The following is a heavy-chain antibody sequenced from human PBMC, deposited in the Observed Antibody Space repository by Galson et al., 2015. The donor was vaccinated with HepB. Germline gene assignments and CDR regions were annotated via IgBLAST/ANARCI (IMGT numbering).Heavy chain of an antibody. D-gene: IGHD4-11*01. CDR2: ISWNSGSI. CDR3: AKVDYSNYYFDY. CDR1: GFTFDDYA. J-gene: IGHJ4*02. V-gene: IGHV3-9*01. Sequence: SLRLSCAASGFTFDDYAMHWVRQAPGKGLEWVSGISWNSGSIGYADSVKGRFTISRDNAKNSLYLQMNSLRAEDTALYYCAKVDYSNYYFDYWGQGTLVTVPS.